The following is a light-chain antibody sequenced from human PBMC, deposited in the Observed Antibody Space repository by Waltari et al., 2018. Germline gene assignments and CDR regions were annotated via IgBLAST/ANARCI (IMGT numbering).Light chain of an antibody. CDR3: CSYAGRNIWV. Sequence: QSALTQPASVSGSPGQSLTIPSTGTSSDVGFYSLVSWYQQHPDKAPKLMVYEVIERPSGVSNRFSGSKSGNTASLTISGLQAEDEADYYCCSYAGRNIWVFGGGTKLTVL. CDR1: SSDVGFYSL. V-gene: IGLV2-23*02. J-gene: IGLJ3*02. CDR2: EVI.